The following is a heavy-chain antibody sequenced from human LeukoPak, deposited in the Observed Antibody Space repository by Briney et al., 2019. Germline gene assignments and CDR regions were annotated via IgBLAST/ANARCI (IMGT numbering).Heavy chain of an antibody. V-gene: IGHV3-21*01. CDR3: ARDLVYYGSGGS. CDR1: GFTFSSCS. D-gene: IGHD3-10*01. CDR2: ISSSSSYI. J-gene: IGHJ5*02. Sequence: GGSLRLSCAASGFTFSSCSMNWVRQAPGKGLEWVSSISSSSSYIYYADSVKGRFTISRDNAKNSLYLQMNSLRAEDTAVYYCARDLVYYGSGGSWGQGTLVTVSS.